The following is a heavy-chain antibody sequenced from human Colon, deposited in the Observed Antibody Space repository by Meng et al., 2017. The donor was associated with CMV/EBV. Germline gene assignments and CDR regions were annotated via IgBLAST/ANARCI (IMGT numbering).Heavy chain of an antibody. D-gene: IGHD5-18*01. V-gene: IGHV3-23*01. CDR2: ISGNGGST. CDR3: AKHDTKYGYGGDYFEY. J-gene: IGHJ4*01. CDR1: GFTFSSYG. Sequence: GESLKISCAASGFTFSSYGMSWVRQAPGKGLEWVSVISGNGGSTYYGDSVKGRFTISRDNSNNTLYLQMRSLRAEDTAVYYCAKHDTKYGYGGDYFEYWGQGILVTVSS.